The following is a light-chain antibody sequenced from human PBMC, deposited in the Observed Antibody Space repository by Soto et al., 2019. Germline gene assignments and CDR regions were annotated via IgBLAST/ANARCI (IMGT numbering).Light chain of an antibody. CDR2: DAY. CDR1: QGFRSL. V-gene: IGKV3-11*01. Sequence: EFVLTQSPSTLSLSPGERATLSCRTSQGFRSLLAWYQQKPGQAPRLLIYDAYNRATGIPPRFSGSGSGTDFTLTISSLEPEDPAVYYCQQRHMWPITFGQGTRLEIK. J-gene: IGKJ5*01. CDR3: QQRHMWPIT.